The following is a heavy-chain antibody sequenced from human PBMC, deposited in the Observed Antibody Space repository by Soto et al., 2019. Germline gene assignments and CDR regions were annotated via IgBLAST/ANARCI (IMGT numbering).Heavy chain of an antibody. V-gene: IGHV4-39*01. CDR2: IYHTGST. D-gene: IGHD6-19*01. CDR3: VTFSSLGAVASL. CDR1: GGSISNNNYY. J-gene: IGHJ4*02. Sequence: SETLSLTCTVSGGSISNNNYYWGWIRQPPGKGLDWIGSIYHTGSTYYNPSLKSRVTISVDTSKNQFSLKLGSVTAADTAVFYCVTFSSLGAVASLWGQGTLVTVSS.